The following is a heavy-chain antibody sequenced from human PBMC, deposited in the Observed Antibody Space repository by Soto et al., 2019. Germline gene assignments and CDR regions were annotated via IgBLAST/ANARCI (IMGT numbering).Heavy chain of an antibody. CDR2: IKQDGNDK. Sequence: GRSLRLSCVASGFIFSSHWMSWVLQAPGKGLEWVANIKQDGNDKRYVDSVKGRFTISRDNAKSSLYLQMNRLRAEDTAVYYCARYSYSSGPQDSWGQGTLVTVSS. CDR3: ARYSYSSGPQDS. CDR1: GFIFSSHW. V-gene: IGHV3-7*03. J-gene: IGHJ4*02. D-gene: IGHD6-19*01.